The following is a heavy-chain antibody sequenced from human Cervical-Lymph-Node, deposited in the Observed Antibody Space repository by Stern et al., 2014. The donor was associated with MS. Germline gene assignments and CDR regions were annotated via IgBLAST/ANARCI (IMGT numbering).Heavy chain of an antibody. CDR3: VRDLCKSRICYPFDY. V-gene: IGHV3-11*01. CDR1: GFTFSDYY. J-gene: IGHJ4*02. D-gene: IGHD2-15*01. CDR2: ISCGGTSV. Sequence: VQLVESGGGLVKAGGSLRLSCAASGFTFSDYYMSWIRQAPGKGLEWVSYISCGGTSVYYAESVEGRFTISRDNAKNSLFLQMNSLRAEDTAIYYCVRDLCKSRICYPFDYWGQGTPVTVSS.